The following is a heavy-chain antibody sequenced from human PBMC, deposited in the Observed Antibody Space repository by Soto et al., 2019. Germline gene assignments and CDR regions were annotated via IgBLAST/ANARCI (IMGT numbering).Heavy chain of an antibody. Sequence: EVQLVESGGRLIQPGGSLRLSCAASGFTVSSNYMSWVRQAPGKGLEWVSVIYSGGSTYYADSVKDRFTICRDNSKHTLYLPMNSLRAEHTAVYYCARNYYDNSGGFDYWGQGTLVTVSS. J-gene: IGHJ4*02. CDR3: ARNYYDNSGGFDY. CDR2: IYSGGST. V-gene: IGHV3-53*01. CDR1: GFTVSSNY. D-gene: IGHD3-22*01.